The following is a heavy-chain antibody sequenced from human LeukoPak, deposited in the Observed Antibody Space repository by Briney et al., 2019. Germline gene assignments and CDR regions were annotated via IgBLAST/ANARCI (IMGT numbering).Heavy chain of an antibody. CDR1: GGSVSRGGYY. J-gene: IGHJ4*02. CDR3: ARGPPGGADTAMVI. CDR2: IYYSGST. V-gene: IGHV4-31*03. Sequence: SQTLSLTCTVSGGSVSRGGYYWNWIRQHPGKGLEWIGYIYYSGSTHYNPSLKSRVTTSVDASKNQVSLKLSSVTAADTAVYYCARGPPGGADTAMVIWGQGTLITVSS. D-gene: IGHD5-18*01.